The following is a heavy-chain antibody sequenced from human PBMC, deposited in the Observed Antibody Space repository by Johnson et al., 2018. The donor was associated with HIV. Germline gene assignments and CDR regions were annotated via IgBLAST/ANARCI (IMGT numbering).Heavy chain of an antibody. CDR1: EFTVSSNY. CDR2: IYDGDAT. CDR3: AKDRVVTNDAFDI. Sequence: VHLVESGGKLIQPGGSLRLSCAASEFTVSSNYMSWVRQAPGKGLEWVSIIYDGDATYYADSVKGRFTISRDNAKNTLFLQMNSLRAEDTAVYYCAKDRVVTNDAFDIWGQGTMVTVSS. D-gene: IGHD2-21*02. V-gene: IGHV3-53*01. J-gene: IGHJ3*02.